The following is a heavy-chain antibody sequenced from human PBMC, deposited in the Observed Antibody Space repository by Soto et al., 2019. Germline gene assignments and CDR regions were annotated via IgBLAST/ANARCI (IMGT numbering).Heavy chain of an antibody. CDR1: GFTVSSNY. J-gene: IGHJ6*03. V-gene: IGHV3-53*04. Sequence: EVQLVESGGGLVQPGGSLRLSCAASGFTVSSNYMSWVRQAPGKGLEWVSVIYSGGSTYYADSVKGRFTISRHNSKNTLYLQMNSLRAEDTAVYYCAREWYYGSGSYSGNYYYYYMDVWGKGTTVTVSS. CDR2: IYSGGST. CDR3: AREWYYGSGSYSGNYYYYYMDV. D-gene: IGHD3-10*01.